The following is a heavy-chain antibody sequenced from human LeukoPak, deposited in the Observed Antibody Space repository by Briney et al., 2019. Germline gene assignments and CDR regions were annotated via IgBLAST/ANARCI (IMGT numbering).Heavy chain of an antibody. Sequence: SETLSLTCTVSGDSITSSAFYWGWIRQAPGKGREWIVNIFHGGNTHYNPTHKSRVTISVYRSKNQVYLNLISVTAADTSLYYCAKQGRQIPFGGVVAIAPFDIWGQGTRVTVSS. V-gene: IGHV4-39*01. CDR1: GDSITSSAFY. D-gene: IGHD3-16*02. CDR3: AKQGRQIPFGGVVAIAPFDI. J-gene: IGHJ3*02. CDR2: IFHGGNT.